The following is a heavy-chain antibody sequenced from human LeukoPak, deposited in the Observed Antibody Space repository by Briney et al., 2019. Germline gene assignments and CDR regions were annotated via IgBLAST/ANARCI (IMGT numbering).Heavy chain of an antibody. CDR1: GFTFTGYY. Sequence: ASVKVSCKASGFTFTGYYIHWVRQAPGQGPEWRGWINLNSGNTMYAQKFQGRGSMSRDTAISTTYLELSSLRSDDAAVYYCARVLAYSSGKEIDYWGQGTLVTVSS. V-gene: IGHV1-2*02. D-gene: IGHD6-19*01. CDR2: INLNSGNT. CDR3: ARVLAYSSGKEIDY. J-gene: IGHJ4*02.